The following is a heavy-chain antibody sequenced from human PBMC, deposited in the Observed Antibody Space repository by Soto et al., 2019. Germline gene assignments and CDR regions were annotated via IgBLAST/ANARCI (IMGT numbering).Heavy chain of an antibody. CDR1: GFTFKAYA. CDR3: VKDEGTSSTVFDY. D-gene: IGHD4-4*01. V-gene: IGHV3-23*01. J-gene: IGHJ4*02. CDR2: ITATDGKT. Sequence: PGGSLRLSCLASGFTFKAYAMGWVRQAPGKGLEWVSSITATDGKTYYADSVRGRFIISRDNSRNSLFLQMNGLRPDDSALYYCVKDEGTSSTVFDYWGQGTPVTVSS.